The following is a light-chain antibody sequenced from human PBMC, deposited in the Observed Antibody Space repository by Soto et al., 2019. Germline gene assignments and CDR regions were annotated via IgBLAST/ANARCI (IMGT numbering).Light chain of an antibody. CDR2: AAF. J-gene: IGKJ1*01. V-gene: IGKV1-17*01. CDR1: QAIRNA. CDR3: LQHNSYPWT. Sequence: DIQMTQSPSSLSASVGDRVTIDCRASQAIRNALDWYQQKPGKAPKRLIYAAFSLQSGVPSRLSGSGSGTEFTLTISSLQPEDSATYYCLQHNSYPWTFGQGTKVDIK.